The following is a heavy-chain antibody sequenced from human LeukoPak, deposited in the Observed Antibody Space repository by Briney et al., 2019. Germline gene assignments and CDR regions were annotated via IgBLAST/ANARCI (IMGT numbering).Heavy chain of an antibody. J-gene: IGHJ4*02. CDR3: TRSSGAYRSFDY. CDR1: GGSIISYY. D-gene: IGHD1-26*01. CDR2: IYYSGTT. V-gene: IGHV4-59*01. Sequence: SETLSLTCTLSGGSIISYYWSWLRQPPGKGLEWIGYIYYSGTTDYNPSLKSRVTISVDTSNNQFSLKVSSVTAADTAVYYCTRSSGAYRSFDYWGQGTVVPVSS.